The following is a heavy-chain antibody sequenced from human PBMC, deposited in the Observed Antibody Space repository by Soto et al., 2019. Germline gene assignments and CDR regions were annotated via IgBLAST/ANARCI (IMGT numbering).Heavy chain of an antibody. CDR2: INGGGASA. Sequence: VQLLESGGGLVQPGGSLRLSCSASGFTFSSYAMAWVRQASGKGLEWVSIINGGGASAYYADSVKGRFTISRNNSKNTLYLQMNSLRVEDTARYYCAKERESGWYYFDFWGQGILVTVSS. CDR3: AKERESGWYYFDF. V-gene: IGHV3-23*01. D-gene: IGHD6-19*01. J-gene: IGHJ4*02. CDR1: GFTFSSYA.